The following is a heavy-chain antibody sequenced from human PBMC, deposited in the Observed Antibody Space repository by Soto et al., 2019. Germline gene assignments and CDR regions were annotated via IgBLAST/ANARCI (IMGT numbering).Heavy chain of an antibody. D-gene: IGHD2-2*01. Sequence: PSETLSLTCAVYGGSFSGYYWSWIRQPPGKGLGWIGEINHSGSTNYNPSLKSRVTISVDTSKNQFSLKLSSVTAADTAVYYCARVPDYRGQGILVTSPQ. CDR2: INHSGST. J-gene: IGHJ4*02. V-gene: IGHV4-34*01. CDR1: GGSFSGYY. CDR3: ARVPDY.